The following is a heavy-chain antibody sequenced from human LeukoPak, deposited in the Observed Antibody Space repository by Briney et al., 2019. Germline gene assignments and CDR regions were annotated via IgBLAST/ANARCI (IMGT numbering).Heavy chain of an antibody. CDR3: ARIRLGYRSGGSCYSKYYYYGMDV. V-gene: IGHV3-21*01. CDR2: ISSSSSYI. CDR1: AFTFSSSS. D-gene: IGHD2-15*01. Sequence: PGGSLRPSCAASAFTFSSSSMSWVSQAPGKGLEWVSSISSSSSYIYYADSVKGRFTISRDNAKNSLYLQMNSLRAEDTAVYYCARIRLGYRSGGSCYSKYYYYGMDVWGKGTTVTVSS. J-gene: IGHJ6*04.